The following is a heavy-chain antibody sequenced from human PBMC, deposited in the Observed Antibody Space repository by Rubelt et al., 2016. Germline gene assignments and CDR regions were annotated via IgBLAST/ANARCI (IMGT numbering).Heavy chain of an antibody. CDR2: IYGDDDK. D-gene: IGHD2-15*01. V-gene: IGHV2-5*02. CDR3: AHIGYCRCGRCYSGWFDP. Sequence: QITLKESGPTLVKPTQTLTLTCTFSGFSLSTSGVGVGWIRQPPGKALEWLALIYGDDDKRYSPSPKSRLAISKDTSKNQVVVTLTNMDPVYTATYYCAHIGYCRCGRCYSGWFDPWGQGTLVTVSA. J-gene: IGHJ5*02. CDR1: GFSLSTSGVG.